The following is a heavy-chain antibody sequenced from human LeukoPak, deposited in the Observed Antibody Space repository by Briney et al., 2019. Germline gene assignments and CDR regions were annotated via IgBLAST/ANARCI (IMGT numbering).Heavy chain of an antibody. J-gene: IGHJ4*02. D-gene: IGHD3-16*02. CDR2: INPSGGST. Sequence: ASVKVSCKASGYTFTSYYMHWVRQAPGQGLEWMGIINPSGGSTNYAQKLQGRVTVTTDTSTSTAYMELRSLRSDDTAVYYCARDRGYDYVWGSYRFDYWGQGTLVTVSS. V-gene: IGHV1-46*01. CDR1: GYTFTSYY. CDR3: ARDRGYDYVWGSYRFDY.